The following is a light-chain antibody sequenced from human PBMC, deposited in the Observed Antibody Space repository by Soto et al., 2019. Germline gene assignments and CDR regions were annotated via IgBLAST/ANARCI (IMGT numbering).Light chain of an antibody. CDR1: QSVSSN. J-gene: IGKJ2*01. CDR3: QHYNNWPYT. V-gene: IGKV3-15*01. CDR2: GAS. Sequence: EIVMTQSPATLSVSPGDRATLSCRASQSVSSNLAWYQQKPGQAPRLLIYGASTRATGIPARFSGNGSGTEFTLTISSLQSEDFAVYFCQHYNNWPYTFGQGTRLEIK.